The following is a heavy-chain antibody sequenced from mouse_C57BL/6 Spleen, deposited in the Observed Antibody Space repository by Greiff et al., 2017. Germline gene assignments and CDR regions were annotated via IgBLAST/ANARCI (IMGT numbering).Heavy chain of an antibody. Sequence: EVMLVESGGGLVKPGGSLKLSCAASGFTFSSYAMSWVRQTPEKRLEWVATISDGGSYTYYPDNVKGRFTISRDNAKNNLYLQMSHLKSEDTAMYDCARDSSGSWFAYWGQGTLVTVSA. J-gene: IGHJ3*01. CDR3: ARDSSGSWFAY. D-gene: IGHD3-2*02. CDR1: GFTFSSYA. CDR2: ISDGGSYT. V-gene: IGHV5-4*01.